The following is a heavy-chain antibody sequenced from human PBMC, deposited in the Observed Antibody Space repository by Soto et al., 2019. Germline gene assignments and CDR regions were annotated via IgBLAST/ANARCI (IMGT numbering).Heavy chain of an antibody. V-gene: IGHV4-34*01. J-gene: IGHJ6*02. D-gene: IGHD3-22*01. CDR3: ASAYYDSSGYYYYYYGMDV. CDR1: GGSFSGYY. CDR2: INHSGST. Sequence: QVQLQQWGAGLLKPSETLSLTCAVYGGSFSGYYWSWIRQPPGKGLEWIGEINHSGSTNYNPSLKSRVTISVDTSKNQFSLKLSSVTAADTAVYYCASAYYDSSGYYYYYYGMDVWGQGTTVTVSS.